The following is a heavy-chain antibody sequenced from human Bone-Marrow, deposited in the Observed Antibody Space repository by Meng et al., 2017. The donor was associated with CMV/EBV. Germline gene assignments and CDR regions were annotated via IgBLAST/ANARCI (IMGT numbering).Heavy chain of an antibody. CDR3: ARGGYCSSTSCPYYYYYYGMDV. J-gene: IGHJ6*02. V-gene: IGHV3-30*02. CDR1: GFTFSSYG. Sequence: GESLKISCAASGFTFSSYGMHWVRQAPGKGLEWVAFIRYDGSNKYYADSVKGRFTISRDNSKNTLYLQMNSLRAEDTAVYYCARGGYCSSTSCPYYYYYYGMDVWGQGTMVTVSS. CDR2: IRYDGSNK. D-gene: IGHD2-2*01.